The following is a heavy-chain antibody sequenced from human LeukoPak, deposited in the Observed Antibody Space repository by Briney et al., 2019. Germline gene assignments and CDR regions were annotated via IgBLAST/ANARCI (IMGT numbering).Heavy chain of an antibody. CDR2: IYYSGST. Sequence: SETLSLTCTVSGGSISSYYWSWIRQPPGKGLEWIGYIYYSGSTNYNPSLKSRVTISVDTSKNQFSLKRSSVTAADTAVYYCATQQQLDFFDYWGQGTLVTVSS. J-gene: IGHJ4*02. CDR3: ATQQQLDFFDY. D-gene: IGHD6-13*01. V-gene: IGHV4-59*08. CDR1: GGSISSYY.